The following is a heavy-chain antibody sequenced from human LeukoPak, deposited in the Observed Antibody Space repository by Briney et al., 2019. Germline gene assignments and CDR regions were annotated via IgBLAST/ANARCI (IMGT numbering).Heavy chain of an antibody. D-gene: IGHD5-18*01. Sequence: GALRLSCAASGFTFSSYWMSWVRQAPGKGLEWVANIKKDGSEKYYVDSVKGRFTISRDNAKKSLYLQMNSLGAEDTAVYYCARHLSGITGYTYGRGIDYWGQGTLLTVSS. CDR1: GFTFSSYW. J-gene: IGHJ4*02. V-gene: IGHV3-7*01. CDR2: IKKDGSEK. CDR3: ARHLSGITGYTYGRGIDY.